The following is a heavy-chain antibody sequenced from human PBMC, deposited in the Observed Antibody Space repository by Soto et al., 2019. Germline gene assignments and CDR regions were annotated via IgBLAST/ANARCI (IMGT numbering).Heavy chain of an antibody. J-gene: IGHJ5*02. CDR2: INWNSGSI. CDR1: GFTFEDYA. D-gene: IGHD3-22*01. Sequence: EVQLVESGGGLVQPGRSLRLSCAAFGFTFEDYAMHWIRQTPGKGLEWVAGINWNSGSIGYADSVKGRFTISRDNANNSLYLHMDSLRTEDTALYFCAKGRGALAVVSNWFDPWGQGTLVTVSS. CDR3: AKGRGALAVVSNWFDP. V-gene: IGHV3-9*01.